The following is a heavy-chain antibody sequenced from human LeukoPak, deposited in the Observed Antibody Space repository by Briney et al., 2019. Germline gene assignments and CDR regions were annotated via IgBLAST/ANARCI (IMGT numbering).Heavy chain of an antibody. V-gene: IGHV3-7*03. CDR2: IKQDGSET. CDR1: GFTFTNNF. CDR3: ANWGCSGGSCYPFDY. D-gene: IGHD2-15*01. Sequence: GGPLRLSCAASGFTFTNNFMSWGRQVPGKGLEWVANIKQDGSETTYADSVRGRFTIFRDNAKYSVYLQMNSLRAEDTAVYYCANWGCSGGSCYPFDYWGQGTLVTVSS. J-gene: IGHJ4*02.